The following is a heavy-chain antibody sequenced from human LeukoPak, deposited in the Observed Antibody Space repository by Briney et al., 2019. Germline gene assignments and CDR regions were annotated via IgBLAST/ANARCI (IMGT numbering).Heavy chain of an antibody. Sequence: GASVKVSCKASGYTFTSYDINWVRQAPGQGLEWMGWMNPNSGNTVYAQKFQGRVTITRNTSISTAYMELSSLRSEDTAVYYCARAGYCSGGSCASRYWGQGTLVTVSS. CDR2: MNPNSGNT. CDR1: GYTFTSYD. V-gene: IGHV1-8*03. J-gene: IGHJ4*02. CDR3: ARAGYCSGGSCASRY. D-gene: IGHD2-15*01.